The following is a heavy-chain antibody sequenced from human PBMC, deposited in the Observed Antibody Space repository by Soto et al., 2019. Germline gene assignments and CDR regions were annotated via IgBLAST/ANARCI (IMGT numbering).Heavy chain of an antibody. Sequence: QLQLQESGPGLVKPSETLSLTCTVSGGSISSSSYYWGWIRQPPGKGLEWIGSIYYSGSTYYNPSLKSRVTISVDTSKNQFSLKLSSVTAADTAVYYCARLSVSGLRYFDWFHNYWGQGTLVTVSS. V-gene: IGHV4-39*01. J-gene: IGHJ4*02. CDR1: GGSISSSSYY. D-gene: IGHD3-9*01. CDR2: IYYSGST. CDR3: ARLSVSGLRYFDWFHNY.